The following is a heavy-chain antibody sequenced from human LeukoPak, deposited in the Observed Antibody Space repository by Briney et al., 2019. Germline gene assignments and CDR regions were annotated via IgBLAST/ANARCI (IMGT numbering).Heavy chain of an antibody. V-gene: IGHV3-23*01. Sequence: GGSLRLSCAASGFTFSSYAMSWVRQAPGKGLEWASAISGSGGSTYYADSVKGRFTISRDNSKNTLYLQMNSLRAEDTAVYYCAKDPGYCSSASCYFGYYYYGMDVWGQGTTVTVSS. CDR2: ISGSGGST. CDR3: AKDPGYCSSASCYFGYYYYGMDV. CDR1: GFTFSSYA. J-gene: IGHJ6*02. D-gene: IGHD2-2*03.